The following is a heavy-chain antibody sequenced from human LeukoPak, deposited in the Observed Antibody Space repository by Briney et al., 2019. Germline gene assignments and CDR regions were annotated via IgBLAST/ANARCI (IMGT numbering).Heavy chain of an antibody. CDR1: GFTFSSYW. V-gene: IGHV3-7*01. Sequence: GGSLRLSFAASGFTFSSYWMSWVRQAPGKGLEWVANINLDGSEKYYVDSVKGRFTISRDNSKNTLYLQMNSLRAEDTAVYYCARTPSPGGVDYWGQGTLVTVSS. CDR2: INLDGSEK. D-gene: IGHD1-26*01. CDR3: ARTPSPGGVDY. J-gene: IGHJ4*02.